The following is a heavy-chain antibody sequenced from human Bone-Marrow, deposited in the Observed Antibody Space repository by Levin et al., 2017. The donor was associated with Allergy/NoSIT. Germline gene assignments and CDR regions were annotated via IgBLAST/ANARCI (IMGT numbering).Heavy chain of an antibody. J-gene: IGHJ6*03. V-gene: IGHV3-21*01. CDR3: ARRNDFWSRTHGGYYFFMDV. Sequence: GESLKISYAASGFTFSSYTMNWVRQAPGKGLEWVSSISGSSSYITFSDSVKGRLTISRDNAKNSLYLQMNNLRAEDTAVYYCARRNDFWSRTHGGYYFFMDVWDKGTTVTVSS. D-gene: IGHD3-3*01. CDR1: GFTFSSYT. CDR2: ISGSSSYI.